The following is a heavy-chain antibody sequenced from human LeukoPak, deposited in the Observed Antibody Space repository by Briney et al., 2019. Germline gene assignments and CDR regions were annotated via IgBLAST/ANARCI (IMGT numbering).Heavy chain of an antibody. CDR2: IYYSGST. CDR3: ARVRDMVTAISYFDY. V-gene: IGHV4-59*01. CDR1: GGSISSYY. Sequence: SETLSLTCTVSGGSISSYYWSWIRQPPGKGLEWIGYIYYSGSTNYNPSLKSRVTISVDTSKNQFSLKLSSVTAADTAAYYCARVRDMVTAISYFDYWGQGTLVTVSS. D-gene: IGHD2-21*02. J-gene: IGHJ4*02.